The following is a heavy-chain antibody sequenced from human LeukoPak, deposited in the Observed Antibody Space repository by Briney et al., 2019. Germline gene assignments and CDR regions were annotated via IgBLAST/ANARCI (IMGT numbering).Heavy chain of an antibody. D-gene: IGHD5-12*01. J-gene: IGHJ4*02. Sequence: KTGGSLRLSCAASGFTFSGCTLNWVRQAPGKGLEWVSSFSSSGGYMSYADSVKGRFTISRDNAKNSLYLQMNSLRAEDTAVYYCARAGYSGYVYLFDYWGQGALVTVSS. V-gene: IGHV3-21*06. CDR2: FSSSGGYM. CDR3: ARAGYSGYVYLFDY. CDR1: GFTFSGCT.